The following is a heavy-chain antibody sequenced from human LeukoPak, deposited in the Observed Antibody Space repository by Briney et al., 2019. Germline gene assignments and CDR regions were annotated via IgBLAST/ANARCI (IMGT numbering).Heavy chain of an antibody. CDR3: ARDYDYGAFDY. D-gene: IGHD4-17*01. V-gene: IGHV4-30-4*01. Sequence: ASQTLSLTCTVSGGSISSGDYHWRWIRQPPGKGLEWIVYIYYSGSTYYNPSLKSRVTISVDTSKNQFSLKLSSVTAADTAVYYCARDYDYGAFDYWGQGTLVTVSS. CDR2: IYYSGST. CDR1: GGSISSGDYH. J-gene: IGHJ4*02.